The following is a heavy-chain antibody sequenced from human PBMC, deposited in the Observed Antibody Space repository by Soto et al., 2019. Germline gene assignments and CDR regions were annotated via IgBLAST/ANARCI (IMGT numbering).Heavy chain of an antibody. Sequence: EVQLLESGGGLVQPGGPLRLSCAASGFTFSSCAMSWVRQAPGKGLEWVSGISTSGGNTHYADSVKGRFTISRDNSKNTLYLQMNSLRAEDTAVYYCAKDRRVVGDGYNFFDYWGQGTLVTVSS. CDR1: GFTFSSCA. CDR2: ISTSGGNT. D-gene: IGHD5-12*01. J-gene: IGHJ4*02. V-gene: IGHV3-23*01. CDR3: AKDRRVVGDGYNFFDY.